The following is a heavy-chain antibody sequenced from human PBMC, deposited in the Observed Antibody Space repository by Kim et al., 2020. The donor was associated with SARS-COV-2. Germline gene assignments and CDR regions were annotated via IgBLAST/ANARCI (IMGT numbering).Heavy chain of an antibody. Sequence: KPTSAQGFTGRFVLSLDTSVSTAYLQISSLKAEDTAVYYCARENTEAYDYWGQGTLVTVSS. D-gene: IGHD5-18*01. V-gene: IGHV7-4-1*02. CDR3: ARENTEAYDY. J-gene: IGHJ4*02. CDR2: KP.